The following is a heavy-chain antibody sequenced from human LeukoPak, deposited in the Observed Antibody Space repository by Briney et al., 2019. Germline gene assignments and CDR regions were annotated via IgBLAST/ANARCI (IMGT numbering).Heavy chain of an antibody. CDR1: GFTFSDYY. V-gene: IGHV3-11*01. D-gene: IGHD3-3*01. CDR2: ISSSGSTI. CDR3: ARASPFLEWLLYYYYGMDV. Sequence: GGSLRLSCAASGFTFSDYYMSWIRQAPGRGLEWVSYISSSGSTIYYADSVKSRFTISRDNAKNSLYLQMNSLRAEDTAVYYCARASPFLEWLLYYYYGMDVWGQGTTVTVSS. J-gene: IGHJ6*02.